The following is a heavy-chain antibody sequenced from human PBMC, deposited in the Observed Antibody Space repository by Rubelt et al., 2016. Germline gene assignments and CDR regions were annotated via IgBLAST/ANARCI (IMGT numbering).Heavy chain of an antibody. J-gene: IGHJ4*02. CDR2: INTNTGNP. D-gene: IGHD6-13*01. Sequence: QVQLVQSGAEVKKPGASVKVSCKASGYTFTSYAMNWVRQAPGQGLEWMGWINTNTGNPTYAQGLTGRFVISLDTSVSTGYLQISSLKAEETAVYYCARDPSSWQGWLLWGQGTLVTVAS. V-gene: IGHV7-4-1*02. CDR3: ARDPSSWQGWLL. CDR1: GYTFTSYA.